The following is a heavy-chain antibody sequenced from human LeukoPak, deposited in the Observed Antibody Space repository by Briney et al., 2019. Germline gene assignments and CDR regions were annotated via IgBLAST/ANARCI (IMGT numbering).Heavy chain of an antibody. CDR3: ARDLDRVLEVNWFDP. J-gene: IGHJ5*02. CDR1: GYSISSGYY. V-gene: IGHV4-38-2*02. CDR2: IYHSGST. Sequence: SETLSLTCTVSGYSISSGYYWGWIRQPPGKGLEWIGSIYHSGSTYYNPSLKSRVTISVDTSKNQFSLKLSSVTAADTAVYYCARDLDRVLEVNWFDPWGQGTLVTVSS. D-gene: IGHD2-8*01.